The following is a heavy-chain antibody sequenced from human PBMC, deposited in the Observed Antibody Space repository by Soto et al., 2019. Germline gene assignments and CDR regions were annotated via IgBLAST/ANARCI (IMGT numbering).Heavy chain of an antibody. CDR1: GFIFDDYA. V-gene: IGHV3-43*01. D-gene: IGHD2-15*01. CDR2: ITPYGDTT. J-gene: IGHJ4*02. Sequence: TGGSLRLSCAASGFIFDDYAMHWVRQSPGKGLEWVSLITPYGDTTYYADSVKGRFTISRDNSKNSLFLQMNSLRTEDTAFYYCAKDFGYCSGGSCPYFDYWGQGTLVTVSS. CDR3: AKDFGYCSGGSCPYFDY.